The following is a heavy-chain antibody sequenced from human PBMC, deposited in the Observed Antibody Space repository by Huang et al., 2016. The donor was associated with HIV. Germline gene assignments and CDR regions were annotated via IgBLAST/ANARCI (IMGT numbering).Heavy chain of an antibody. V-gene: IGHV1-46*01. CDR1: GYTFTTYH. CDR2: INPRGAST. Sequence: QVQLVQSGAEVKKPGASVKISCKAFGYTFTTYHMHGVRQAPGQGLEWMGMINPRGASTRYAQTFQGRVTMTSDTSTSTVYMELSSLTPEDTAVYYCARALLLFGLGSPLDFWGQGSLVTVSS. D-gene: IGHD3-10*01. CDR3: ARALLLFGLGSPLDF. J-gene: IGHJ4*02.